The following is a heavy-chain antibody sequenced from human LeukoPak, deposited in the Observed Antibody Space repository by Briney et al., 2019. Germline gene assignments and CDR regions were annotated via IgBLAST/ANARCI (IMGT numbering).Heavy chain of an antibody. CDR3: ARGFWRGYLHNYYMDV. J-gene: IGHJ6*03. V-gene: IGHV1-69*13. CDR2: IIPLFGTA. D-gene: IGHD3-3*01. CDR1: GGIFSSYG. Sequence: GASVKVSCKASGGIFSSYGIGWVRQDRGQGLEWVGGIIPLFGTADYAQKFQGRVTITADESTSTAYMELRSLRSEDTAVYYCARGFWRGYLHNYYMDVWGKGTTVIVSS.